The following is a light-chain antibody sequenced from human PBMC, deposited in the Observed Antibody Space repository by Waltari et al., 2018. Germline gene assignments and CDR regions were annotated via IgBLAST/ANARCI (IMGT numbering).Light chain of an antibody. CDR2: GVS. CDR1: RSDVGGYNY. CDR3: SSYTTSNAWV. V-gene: IGLV2-14*03. J-gene: IGLJ2*01. Sequence: QSAPTQPPSVSGSPGQSVTISCTGTRSDVGGYNYVSWYQQHPGKVPKLMIFGVSNRPSGVSDHFSGSKSGNTASLTISGLQAEDEADYYCSSYTTSNAWVFGGGTRLTVL.